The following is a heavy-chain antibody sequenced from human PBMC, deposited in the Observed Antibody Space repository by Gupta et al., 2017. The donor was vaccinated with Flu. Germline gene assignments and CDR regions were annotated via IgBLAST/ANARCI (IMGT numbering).Heavy chain of an antibody. V-gene: IGHV3-21*01. CDR2: INSSSSYI. D-gene: IGHD2-21*02. CDR3: ASEVVTATALDY. Sequence: VRQAPGKGLEWVSSINSSSSYIYYADSVKGRFTISRDNAKNSLYLQMNSLRAEDTAVYYCASEVVTATALDYWGQGTLVTVSS. J-gene: IGHJ4*02.